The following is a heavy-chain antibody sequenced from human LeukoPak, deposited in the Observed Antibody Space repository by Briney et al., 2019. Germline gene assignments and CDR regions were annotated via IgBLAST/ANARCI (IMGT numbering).Heavy chain of an antibody. J-gene: IGHJ4*02. CDR3: ARGNTMVRGVIPVYFDY. CDR1: GDSVSSNSAA. Sequence: SQTLSLTCAISGDSVSSNSAAWNWIRQSPSRGLEWLGRTYYRSKWYNDYAVSVKSRITINPDTSKNQFSLQLNSVTPEDTAVYYCARGNTMVRGVIPVYFDYWGQGTLVTVSS. D-gene: IGHD3-10*01. CDR2: TYYRSKWYN. V-gene: IGHV6-1*01.